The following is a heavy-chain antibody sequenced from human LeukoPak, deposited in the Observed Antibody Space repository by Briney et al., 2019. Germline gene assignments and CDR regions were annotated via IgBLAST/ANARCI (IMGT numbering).Heavy chain of an antibody. CDR1: GASINKYY. CDR2: FFYSGST. Sequence: PSETLSLTCTVSGASINKYYWNWVRQPPGKGLEWIGYFFYSGSTRYNPSLKSRVTISGDMSNNQFSLRLTSLTAADTAVYYCARNAGTKDYYHGMDVWGQGTTVIVSS. D-gene: IGHD2-2*01. J-gene: IGHJ6*02. CDR3: ARNAGTKDYYHGMDV. V-gene: IGHV4-59*08.